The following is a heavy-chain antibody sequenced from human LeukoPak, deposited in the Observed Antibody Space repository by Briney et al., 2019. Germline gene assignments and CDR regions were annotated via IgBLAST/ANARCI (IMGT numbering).Heavy chain of an antibody. CDR3: AKLPTSGGDYVYMDY. Sequence: PGGSLRLSCAASGFTFSSYWMHWVRQAPGKGLVWVSAISRSGGYTYYADSVRGRFTISRDNSKNTLYLQLSSLRAEDTAVYYCAKLPTSGGDYVYMDYWGQGTLVTVSS. CDR2: ISRSGGYT. V-gene: IGHV3-23*01. J-gene: IGHJ4*02. CDR1: GFTFSSYW. D-gene: IGHD3-16*01.